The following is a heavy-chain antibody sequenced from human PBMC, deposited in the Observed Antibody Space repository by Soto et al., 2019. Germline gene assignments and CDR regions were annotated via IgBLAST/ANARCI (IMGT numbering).Heavy chain of an antibody. CDR3: AAGKYDFWSGLCY. J-gene: IGHJ4*02. CDR1: GFTFTSST. V-gene: IGHV1-58*02. CDR2: IVVGSGNT. D-gene: IGHD3-3*01. Sequence: QMQLVQSGPEVKKPGTSVKVSCKASGFTFTSSTMQWVRQARGQRLEWVGWIVVGSGNTNYAQKFQGRVTITRDMSTSTAFMELSSLRSEDPAVVYLAAGKYDFWSGLCYWGQGTQVTGSS.